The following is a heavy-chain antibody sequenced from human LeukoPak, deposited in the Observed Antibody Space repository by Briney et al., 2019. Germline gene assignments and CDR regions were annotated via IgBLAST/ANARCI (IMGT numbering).Heavy chain of an antibody. CDR1: GFTVSSNY. CDR2: IYSGGST. CDR3: ARYKGVPGFDY. D-gene: IGHD1-1*01. J-gene: IGHJ4*02. V-gene: IGHV3-66*01. Sequence: PGGSLRLSCAASGFTVSSNYMSWVRQAPGKGLEWVSVIYSGGSTYYADSVKGRFTISRDNSKNTLYLQVNSLRAEDTAVYYCARYKGVPGFDYWGQGTLVTVSS.